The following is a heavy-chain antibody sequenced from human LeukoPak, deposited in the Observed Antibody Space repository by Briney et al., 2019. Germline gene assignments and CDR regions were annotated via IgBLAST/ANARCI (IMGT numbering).Heavy chain of an antibody. CDR3: ARKYYYDSSGHFDY. Sequence: GGSLRLSCAASGFTFSSYSMSWVRQASGKGLEWVSSISSSSTYIYYADSLKGRFTISRDNAKNSLYLQMNSLRAEDTAVYYCARKYYYDSSGHFDYWGQGTLVTVSS. D-gene: IGHD3-22*01. V-gene: IGHV3-21*01. CDR1: GFTFSSYS. J-gene: IGHJ4*02. CDR2: ISSSSTYI.